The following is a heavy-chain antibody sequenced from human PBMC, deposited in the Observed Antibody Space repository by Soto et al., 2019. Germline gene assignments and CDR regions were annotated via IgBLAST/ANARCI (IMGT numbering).Heavy chain of an antibody. CDR3: ARSDDYGSGSYGNDY. CDR2: INPNSGGT. Sequence: ASVKVSCKASGYTFTGYYMHWVRQAPGQGLEWMGWINPNSGGTNYAQKFQGWVTMTRDTSISTAYMELSRLRSDDTAVYYCARSDDYGSGSYGNDYWGQGTLVTVSS. CDR1: GYTFTGYY. J-gene: IGHJ4*02. D-gene: IGHD3-10*01. V-gene: IGHV1-2*04.